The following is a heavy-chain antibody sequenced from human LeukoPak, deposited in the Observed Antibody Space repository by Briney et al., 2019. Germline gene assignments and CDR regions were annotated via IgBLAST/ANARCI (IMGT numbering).Heavy chain of an antibody. CDR1: GGSISSSSYY. D-gene: IGHD4-11*01. J-gene: IGHJ6*02. Sequence: SETLSLTCTVSGGSISSSSYYWGWIRQPPGKGLEWIGSIYYSGSTYYNPSLKSRVTISVNTSKNQFSLKLSSVTAADTAVYYCARLTTSTLYGMDVWGQGTTVTVSS. CDR3: ARLTTSTLYGMDV. V-gene: IGHV4-39*01. CDR2: IYYSGST.